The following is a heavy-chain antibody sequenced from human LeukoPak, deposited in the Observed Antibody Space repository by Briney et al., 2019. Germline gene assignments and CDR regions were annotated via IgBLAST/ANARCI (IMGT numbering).Heavy chain of an antibody. V-gene: IGHV4-34*01. CDR1: GGSFSGYY. Sequence: SETLSLTCAVYGGSFSGYYWSWIRQPPGKGLEWIGEINHSGSTNYNPSLKSRVTISVDTSKNQFSLKLSSVTAADTAVYYRARALSTALYYYFDYWGQGTLVTVSS. D-gene: IGHD2/OR15-2a*01. J-gene: IGHJ4*02. CDR2: INHSGST. CDR3: ARALSTALYYYFDY.